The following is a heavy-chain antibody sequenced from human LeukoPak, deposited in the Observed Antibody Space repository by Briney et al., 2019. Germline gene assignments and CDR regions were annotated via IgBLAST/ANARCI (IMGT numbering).Heavy chain of an antibody. V-gene: IGHV3-7*05. J-gene: IGHJ4*02. CDR1: GFTFSSYW. D-gene: IGHD6-6*01. CDR2: IKQDGSEK. CDR3: ARDRTAARPHFDY. Sequence: GGSLRLSCAASGFTFSSYWMSWVCQAPGKGLEWVANIKQDGSEKYYVDSVKGRFTISRDNAKNSLYLQMNSLRDEDTAVYYCARDRTAARPHFDYWGQGTLVTVSS.